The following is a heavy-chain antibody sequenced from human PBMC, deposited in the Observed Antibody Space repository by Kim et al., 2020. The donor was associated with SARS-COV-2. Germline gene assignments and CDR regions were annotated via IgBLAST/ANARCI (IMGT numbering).Heavy chain of an antibody. V-gene: IGHV4-59*01. D-gene: IGHD6-13*01. Sequence: SPSLKRRVTISVDTSKNQFSLKLSSVTAADTAVYYCAKARYTSSWYYFDYWGQGTLVTVSS. CDR3: AKARYTSSWYYFDY. J-gene: IGHJ4*02.